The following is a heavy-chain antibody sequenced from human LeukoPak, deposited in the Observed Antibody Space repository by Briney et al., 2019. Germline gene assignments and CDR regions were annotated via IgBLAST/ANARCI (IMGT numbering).Heavy chain of an antibody. CDR2: ISLAGQT. Sequence: SETLSLTCGVSCGSISGTNWWSWVRQPPGQGLEWIGEISLAGQTNYNPSLNGRVTMSLDKSSNQLSLHLTSVTAADTATYFCSRESGPFCPFGYWGEGTLVIVSS. J-gene: IGHJ4*02. CDR1: CGSISGTNW. V-gene: IGHV4/OR15-8*02. D-gene: IGHD1-26*01. CDR3: SRESGPFCPFGY.